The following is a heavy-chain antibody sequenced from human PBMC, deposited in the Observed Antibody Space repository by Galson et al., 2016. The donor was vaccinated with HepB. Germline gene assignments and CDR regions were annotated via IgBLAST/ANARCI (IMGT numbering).Heavy chain of an antibody. Sequence: SLRLSCAASGFTFDDYMMHWVRQAPGKGLEWVSLISWDGGSTDYADSVKGRFTISRDNSKDTVFLQMNSLKADDTAVYYCAKCFGDCWVMNVWGQGTTVTVSS. J-gene: IGHJ6*02. CDR3: AKCFGDCWVMNV. CDR1: GFTFDDYM. CDR2: ISWDGGST. V-gene: IGHV3-43*01. D-gene: IGHD2-21*01.